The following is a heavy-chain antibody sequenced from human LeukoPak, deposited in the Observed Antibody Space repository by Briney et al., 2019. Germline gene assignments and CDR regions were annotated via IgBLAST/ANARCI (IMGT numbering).Heavy chain of an antibody. Sequence: PGGSLRLSCAASGFTFDDYGMSWVRQAPGKGLEWVSGINWNGGSTVYADSVKGRFTISRDNAKNSLYLQMNSLRAEDTALYYCAREGGYCSGGSCYRPFDYWGQGTLVTVSS. CDR3: AREGGYCSGGSCYRPFDY. V-gene: IGHV3-20*04. CDR1: GFTFDDYG. J-gene: IGHJ4*02. CDR2: INWNGGST. D-gene: IGHD2-15*01.